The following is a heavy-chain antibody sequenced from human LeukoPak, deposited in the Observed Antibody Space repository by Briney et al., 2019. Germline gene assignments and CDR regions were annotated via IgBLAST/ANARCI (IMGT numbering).Heavy chain of an antibody. Sequence: SETLSLTCTVSGGSISGSSYFWGWIRQPPGKGLEWIGNIYYSGSAYYNPSLKSRVAISVDTSKNQFSLKLSSVTAADTAVYYCARPLGQGNEYGMDVWGQGTTVTVSS. D-gene: IGHD1-1*01. CDR1: GGSISGSSYF. CDR2: IYYSGSA. V-gene: IGHV4-39*01. J-gene: IGHJ6*02. CDR3: ARPLGQGNEYGMDV.